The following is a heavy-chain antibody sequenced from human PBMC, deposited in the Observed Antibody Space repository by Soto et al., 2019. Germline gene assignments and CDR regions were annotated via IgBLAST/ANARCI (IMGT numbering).Heavy chain of an antibody. D-gene: IGHD2-21*02. CDR2: VFHSGSV. CDR3: AREDDGGDRDYYGLDV. V-gene: IGHV4-30-4*08. J-gene: IGHJ6*02. CDR1: GGSISGDYYH. Sequence: QVQLQQSGPGLVKPSQTLSLTCTVSGGSISGDYYHWTWIRQSPGKGLEWIGYVFHSGSVLYTPSLNSRLNFSVDTSKNQFSLRLSSVTAADTAVYFCAREDDGGDRDYYGLDVWGQGTTVTVSS.